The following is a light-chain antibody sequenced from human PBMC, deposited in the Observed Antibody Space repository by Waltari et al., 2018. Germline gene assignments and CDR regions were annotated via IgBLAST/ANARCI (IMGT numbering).Light chain of an antibody. CDR3: AAWDDSRNGPV. V-gene: IGLV1-44*01. J-gene: IGLJ3*02. CDR2: NND. CDR1: SSNIGGNP. Sequence: QSVLTQPPSASGTPGQRVTISCSGSSSNIGGNPVNWYQQLPGTAPKLLICNNDRRPSGVPDRFSGSKSGTSASLAISGLQSEDEADYYCAAWDDSRNGPVFGGGTKLPVL.